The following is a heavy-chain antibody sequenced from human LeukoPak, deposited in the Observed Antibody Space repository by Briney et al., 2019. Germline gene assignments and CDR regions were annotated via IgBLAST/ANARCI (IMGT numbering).Heavy chain of an antibody. CDR3: ARTLTAAAAHEYYFDY. CDR1: GGSISNSY. D-gene: IGHD6-13*01. V-gene: IGHV4-59*01. J-gene: IGHJ4*02. Sequence: PSETLSLTCTISGGSISNSYCNRIRQPPGKGLECIGYIYYSGTTNSNPSLKSRVTISVDTSKNQFSLKLSSVTAADTAVYYCARTLTAAAAHEYYFDYWGQGTLVTVSS. CDR2: IYYSGTT.